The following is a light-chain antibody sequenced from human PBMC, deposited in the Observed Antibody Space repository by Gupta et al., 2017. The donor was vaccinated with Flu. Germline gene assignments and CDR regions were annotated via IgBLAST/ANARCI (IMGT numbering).Light chain of an antibody. CDR1: QGVSSN. CDR3: QQRDSTPFT. V-gene: IGKV1-39*01. CDR2: GAS. Sequence: PSSLSASVGDRVTITCRASQGVSSNLNWYQQKTGKAPNLLIFGASDLQSGVPSRFSGSGSGTDFTLTISRLQPEDFATYYCQQRDSTPFTFGHGTKVDI. J-gene: IGKJ3*01.